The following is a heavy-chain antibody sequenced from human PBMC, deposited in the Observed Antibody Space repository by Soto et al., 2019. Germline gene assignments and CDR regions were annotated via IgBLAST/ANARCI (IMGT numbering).Heavy chain of an antibody. J-gene: IGHJ4*02. Sequence: GESLRISKRGSGYNCTNYWGGWVRQMPGKGPEWMGIIYPADSDTRYSPSFQGQVTISADKSISTAYLQWSSLKASDTAMYYCARHGVAGTYLSIYFDYWGQGTLVTLSS. V-gene: IGHV5-51*01. CDR1: GYNCTNYW. CDR3: ARHGVAGTYLSIYFDY. CDR2: IYPADSDT. D-gene: IGHD6-13*01.